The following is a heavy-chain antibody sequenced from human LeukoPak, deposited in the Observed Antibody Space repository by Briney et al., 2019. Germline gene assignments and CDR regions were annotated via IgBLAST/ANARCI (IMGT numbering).Heavy chain of an antibody. CDR1: GGSISSSSYY. J-gene: IGHJ5*02. CDR3: ARVIRPGGGSYFGWFDP. V-gene: IGHV4-39*07. D-gene: IGHD1-26*01. Sequence: SETLSLTCTVSGGSISSSSYYWGWIRQPPGKGLEWIGSIYYGGSTCYNPSLKSRVTMSVDTSKNQFSLKLNSVTAADTAVYYCARVIRPGGGSYFGWFDPWGQGTLVTVSS. CDR2: IYYGGST.